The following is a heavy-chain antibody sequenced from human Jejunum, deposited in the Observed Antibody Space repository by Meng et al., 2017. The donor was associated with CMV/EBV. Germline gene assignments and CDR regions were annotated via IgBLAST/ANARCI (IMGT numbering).Heavy chain of an antibody. V-gene: IGHV3-23*03. J-gene: IGHJ4*02. D-gene: IGHD6-6*01. CDR1: GFTCSDYA. CDR2: IYGGGGST. Sequence: SGFTCSDYALAWVRQAPGKGLEWVSGIYGGGGSTHYADSVRGRFVISRDNSKSTLYLQVNSLRADDTAVYYCAKSHSSSSGSFNYWGQGILVTVSS. CDR3: AKSHSSSSGSFNY.